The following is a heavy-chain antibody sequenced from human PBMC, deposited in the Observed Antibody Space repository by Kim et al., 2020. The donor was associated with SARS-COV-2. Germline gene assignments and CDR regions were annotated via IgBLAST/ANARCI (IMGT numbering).Heavy chain of an antibody. J-gene: IGHJ3*02. CDR3: AVYCSSTSCPGDACDS. D-gene: IGHD2-2*01. Sequence: VKGRFTISRDKSKNTLYLQMNSRRAEDTAVYYCAVYCSSTSCPGDACDSWGQGTMVTVSS. V-gene: IGHV3-30*03.